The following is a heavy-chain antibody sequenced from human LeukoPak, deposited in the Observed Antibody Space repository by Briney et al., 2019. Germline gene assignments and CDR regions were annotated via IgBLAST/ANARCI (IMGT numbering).Heavy chain of an antibody. J-gene: IGHJ5*02. CDR1: GFTFSSYW. V-gene: IGHV3-74*01. CDR3: ARDGKKDGYNKEVIDP. CDR2: INSDGSST. Sequence: HAGGSLRLSCAASGFTFSSYWMHWVRHAPGKGLVWVSRINSDGSSTSYADSVKGRFTISRDNSKNTLYLQMNSLRAEDTAVYYCARDGKKDGYNKEVIDPWGQGTLVTVSS. D-gene: IGHD5-24*01.